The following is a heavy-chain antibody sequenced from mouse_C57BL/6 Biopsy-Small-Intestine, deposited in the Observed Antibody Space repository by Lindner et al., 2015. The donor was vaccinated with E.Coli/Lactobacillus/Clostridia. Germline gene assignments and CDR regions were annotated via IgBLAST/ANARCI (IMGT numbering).Heavy chain of an antibody. D-gene: IGHD4-1*01. CDR1: GYAFTNYL. CDR2: INPGSGGT. CDR3: ARKKANWGYAMDY. V-gene: IGHV1-54*01. J-gene: IGHJ4*01. Sequence: VQLQESGAELVRPGTSVKVSCKASGYAFTNYLIEWVKQRPGQGLEWIGVINPGSGGTNYNEKFKGKATLTADKSSSTAYTQLSSLTSEDSAVYFCARKKANWGYAMDYWGQGTSVTVSS.